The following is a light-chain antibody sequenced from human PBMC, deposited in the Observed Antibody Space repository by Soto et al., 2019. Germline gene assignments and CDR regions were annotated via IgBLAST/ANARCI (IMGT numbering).Light chain of an antibody. V-gene: IGLV1-44*01. CDR3: AAWDDSLSGSV. J-gene: IGLJ2*01. CDR2: NNN. CDR1: ISNVGSNP. Sequence: QSAVTQPPSASGTPGQRITISCSGSISNVGSNPVTWYQNLPGTAPKLLIYNNNERPSGVPDRFSGSKSGTSASLAISGLQSEDEADYYCAAWDDSLSGSVFGGGTKLTVL.